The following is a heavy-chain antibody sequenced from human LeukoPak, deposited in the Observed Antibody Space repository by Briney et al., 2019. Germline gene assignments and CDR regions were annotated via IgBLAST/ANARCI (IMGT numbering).Heavy chain of an antibody. CDR3: ARGMYSGSYEY. V-gene: IGHV1-2*02. CDR2: INPNTGGT. D-gene: IGHD1-26*01. Sequence: ASVKVSCKASGYTFSGYYIHWVRQAPGQGLEWMGWINPNTGGTKYAQRFQDRVTMTRDTSISTAYMEVRSLRSDDTAIYYCARGMYSGSYEYWGQGTLVTVSS. CDR1: GYTFSGYY. J-gene: IGHJ4*02.